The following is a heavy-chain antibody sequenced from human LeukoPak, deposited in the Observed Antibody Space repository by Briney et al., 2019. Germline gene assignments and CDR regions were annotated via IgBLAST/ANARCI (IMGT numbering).Heavy chain of an antibody. CDR1: GGSFSGYY. V-gene: IGHV4-34*01. CDR3: ARDLDRTYFDL. CDR2: INHSGST. D-gene: IGHD3-9*01. Sequence: PSETLSLTRAVYGGSFSGYYWSWIRQPPGKGLEWIGEINHSGSTNYNPSLKSRVTISVDKSKNQFSLKLSSVTAADTAVYYCARDLDRTYFDLWGRGTLVTVSS. J-gene: IGHJ2*01.